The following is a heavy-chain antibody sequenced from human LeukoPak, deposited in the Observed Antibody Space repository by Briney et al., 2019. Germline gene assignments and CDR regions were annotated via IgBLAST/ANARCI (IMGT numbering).Heavy chain of an antibody. CDR3: AREGYSSSWYWFDP. CDR1: GYTFTSYA. J-gene: IGHJ5*02. V-gene: IGHV1-3*01. D-gene: IGHD6-13*01. Sequence: GASAKVSCEASGYTFTSYAMHWVRQAPGQRLEWMGWINAGNGNTKYSQKFQGRVTITRDTSAGTAYMELSSLRSEDTAVYYCAREGYSSSWYWFDPWGQGTLVTVSS. CDR2: INAGNGNT.